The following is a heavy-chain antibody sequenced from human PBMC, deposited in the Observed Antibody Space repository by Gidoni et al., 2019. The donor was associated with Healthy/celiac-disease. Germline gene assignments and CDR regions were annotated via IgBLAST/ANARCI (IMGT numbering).Heavy chain of an antibody. CDR1: GGSFSGYY. V-gene: IGHV4-34*01. Sequence: QVQLQQWGAGLLKPSATLSLTCAVYGGSFSGYYWSWIRQPPGKGLEWIGEINHSGSTNYNPSLKSRVTISVDTSKNQFSLKLSSVTAADTAVYYCARDGPGTGSWGYFDYWGQGTLVTVSS. D-gene: IGHD1-1*01. J-gene: IGHJ4*02. CDR2: INHSGST. CDR3: ARDGPGTGSWGYFDY.